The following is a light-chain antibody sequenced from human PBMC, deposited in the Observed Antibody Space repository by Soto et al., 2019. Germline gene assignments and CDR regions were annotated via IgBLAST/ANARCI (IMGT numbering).Light chain of an antibody. CDR2: LNSDGSH. Sequence: QLVLTQSPSASAPLGASVKLTCTLSSGHSSHAIAWHQQQPEKGPRYLMKLNSDGSHNKGDGIPDRFAGSSSGAERSLTISSLQADDEADYYCQTWGTGPIGGGHKVTFL. J-gene: IGLJ2*01. CDR3: QTWGTGP. CDR1: SGHSSHA. V-gene: IGLV4-69*01.